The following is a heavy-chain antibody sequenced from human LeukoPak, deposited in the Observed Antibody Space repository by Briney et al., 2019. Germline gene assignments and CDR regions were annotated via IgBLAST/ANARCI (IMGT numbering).Heavy chain of an antibody. J-gene: IGHJ5*02. CDR1: GGSIRSSYYY. D-gene: IGHD6-19*01. CDR2: IYDSGST. CDR3: ARETVAKTFDP. V-gene: IGHV4-39*07. Sequence: SETLSLTCTVSGGSIRSSYYYWGWIRQPPGKGLEWIGSIYDSGSTYYNPSLKSRVTISVDTSKNQFSLKLSSVTAADTAVYYCARETVAKTFDPWGQGTLVTVSS.